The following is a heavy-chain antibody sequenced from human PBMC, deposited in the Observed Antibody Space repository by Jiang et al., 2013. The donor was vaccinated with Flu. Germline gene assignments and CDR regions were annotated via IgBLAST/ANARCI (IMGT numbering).Heavy chain of an antibody. D-gene: IGHD3-16*01. V-gene: IGHV5-10-1*01. J-gene: IGHJ6*02. CDR3: ARGGVPYYYYATDV. CDR1: GYSFPSYW. CDR2: IDPSNSNT. Sequence: GAEVKKPGESLRISCQGSGYSFPSYWISWVRQMPGKGLEWMGTIDPSNSNTMYSPSFQGHVTISADKSINTAYLQWGSVKASDTAIYYCARGGVPYYYYATDVWGQGTTVTVS.